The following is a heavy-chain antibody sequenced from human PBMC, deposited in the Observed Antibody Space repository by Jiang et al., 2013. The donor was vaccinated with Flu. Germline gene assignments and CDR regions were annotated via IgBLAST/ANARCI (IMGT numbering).Heavy chain of an antibody. J-gene: IGHJ5*02. CDR1: GYTFTSYG. D-gene: IGHD2-2*01. CDR3: ARGVRGYCSSTSCHSNWFDP. CDR2: ISAYNGNT. Sequence: GAEVKKPGASVKVSCKASGYTFTSYGISWVRQAPGQGLEWMGWISAYNGNTNYAQKLQGRVTMTTDTSTSAAYMELRSLRSDDTAVYYCARGVRGYCSSTSCHSNWFDPWGQGTLVTVSS. V-gene: IGHV1-18*01.